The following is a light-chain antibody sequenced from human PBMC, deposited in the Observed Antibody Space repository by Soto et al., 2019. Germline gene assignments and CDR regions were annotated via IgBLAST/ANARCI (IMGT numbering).Light chain of an antibody. Sequence: EIVLTQSPGTLCLSPGEGATLSCRASQSVSSSYLAWYQQKPGQAPRLLIYGASSRATGIPDRFSGSGAGTDFTLTITRLEPEDSAVYFCQQYTGPPTTFGQGTRLEIK. CDR3: QQYTGPPTT. V-gene: IGKV3-20*01. J-gene: IGKJ5*01. CDR2: GAS. CDR1: QSVSSSY.